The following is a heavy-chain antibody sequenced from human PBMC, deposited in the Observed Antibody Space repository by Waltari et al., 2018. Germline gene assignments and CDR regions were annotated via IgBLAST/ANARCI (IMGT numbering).Heavy chain of an antibody. D-gene: IGHD6-25*01. CDR2: INHSGST. J-gene: IGHJ3*02. V-gene: IGHV4-34*01. Sequence: QVQLQQWGAGLLKPSETLSLTCAVYGGSFSGYYWSWIRQPPGKGLEWIGEINHSGSTNDNPSLKSRVTISVDTSKNQFSLKLSSVTAADTAVYYCATGIAATGAFDIWGQGTMVTVSS. CDR3: ATGIAATGAFDI. CDR1: GGSFSGYY.